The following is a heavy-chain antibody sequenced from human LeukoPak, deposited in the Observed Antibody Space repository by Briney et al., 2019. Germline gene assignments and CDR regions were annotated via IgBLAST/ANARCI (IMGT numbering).Heavy chain of an antibody. D-gene: IGHD2-15*01. CDR2: IIPIFGTA. J-gene: IGHJ4*02. CDR3: ARVGPYCSGGSCRSSLYFDY. Sequence: SVKVSCKASGYTFTGYFMHWVRQAPGQGLEWMGGIIPIFGTANYAQKLQGRVTITADASTSTAYMQLPSLRSEDTAVYYCARVGPYCSGGSCRSSLYFDYWGQGTLVTVSS. V-gene: IGHV1-69*13. CDR1: GYTFTGYF.